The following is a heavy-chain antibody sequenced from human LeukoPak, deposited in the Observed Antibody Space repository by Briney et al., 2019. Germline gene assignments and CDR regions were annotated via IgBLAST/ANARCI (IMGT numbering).Heavy chain of an antibody. CDR1: GFTFSNYW. V-gene: IGHV3-7*01. D-gene: IGHD3-3*01. CDR3: ARDQNYGFWSGYFYYYGMDV. CDR2: IKQDGSEK. J-gene: IGHJ6*02. Sequence: GGSLRLSCAASGFTFSNYWMSWVRQAPGKGLEWVANIKQDGSEKYYVDSVKGRFTISRDNAKNSQSLQMNSLRAEDTAVYYCARDQNYGFWSGYFYYYGMDVWGQGTTVTVSS.